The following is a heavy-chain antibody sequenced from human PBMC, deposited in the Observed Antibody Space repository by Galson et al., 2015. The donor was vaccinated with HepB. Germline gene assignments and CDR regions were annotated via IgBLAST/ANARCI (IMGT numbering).Heavy chain of an antibody. CDR1: GFTFSSYA. D-gene: IGHD6-13*01. CDR3: AKGRVFWDAFDI. V-gene: IGHV3-23*01. Sequence: SLRLSCAASGFTFSSYAMSWVRQAPGKGLEWVSAISGSGGSTYYADSVKGRFTISRDNSKNTLYLQMNSLRAEDTAVYYCAKGRVFWDAFDIWGQGTMVTVSS. J-gene: IGHJ3*02. CDR2: ISGSGGST.